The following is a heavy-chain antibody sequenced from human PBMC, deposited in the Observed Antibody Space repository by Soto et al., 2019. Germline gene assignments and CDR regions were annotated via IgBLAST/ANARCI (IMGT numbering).Heavy chain of an antibody. CDR2: VYHTGSV. D-gene: IGHD3-10*01. CDR3: ARRLNLGSFDH. V-gene: IGHV4-59*03. CDR1: GVSLTGYH. Sequence: PSETLSLTCNVSGVSLTGYHWNWIRQPPGKTLEWIGFVYHTGSVSYNPSLKGRASISVDRSKNQFSLRLTSVTAADTAVYYCARRLNLGSFDHWGQGTLVTAPQ. J-gene: IGHJ5*02.